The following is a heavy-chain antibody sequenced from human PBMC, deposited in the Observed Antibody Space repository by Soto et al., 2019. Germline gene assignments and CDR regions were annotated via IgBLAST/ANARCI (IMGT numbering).Heavy chain of an antibody. Sequence: QVQLVQSGAEVKKPGSSVKVSCKASGGTFSSYTISWVRQAPGQGLEWMGRIIPILGIANYAQKFQGRVTITADKSTSTAYMELSSLRSEDTAVYYCALGECSGGSCYSTLGYWGQGTLVTVSS. D-gene: IGHD2-15*01. CDR2: IIPILGIA. CDR3: ALGECSGGSCYSTLGY. CDR1: GGTFSSYT. V-gene: IGHV1-69*02. J-gene: IGHJ4*02.